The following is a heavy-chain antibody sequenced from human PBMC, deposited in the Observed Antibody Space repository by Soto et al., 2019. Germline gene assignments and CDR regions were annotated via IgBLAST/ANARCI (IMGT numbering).Heavy chain of an antibody. Sequence: TETLSLPYHVPDCHVRRSSLYWGWIRQPPGKGLEWIGSVHYTGSTYYNPSLKSRVTMSVDSSKNHLSLKVSSVTAADTAVYYCARHLYSGESSGYYGYWGQGALVTVSS. CDR1: DCHVRRSSLY. CDR2: VHYTGST. D-gene: IGHD3-22*01. J-gene: IGHJ4*02. V-gene: IGHV4-39*01. CDR3: ARHLYSGESSGYYGY.